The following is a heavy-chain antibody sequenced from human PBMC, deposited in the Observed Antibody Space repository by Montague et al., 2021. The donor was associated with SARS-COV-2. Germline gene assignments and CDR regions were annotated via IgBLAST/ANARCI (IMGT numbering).Heavy chain of an antibody. V-gene: IGHV4-31*03. D-gene: IGHD4-11*01. J-gene: IGHJ5*02. Sequence: TLSLTCTVSGGSISSGGYYCSCILPHPGKGLEWIGYIYYSGSTYYTPSLRSRVTISVDTSKNQFSLRLSSVAAADTAVYYCARVNTVRVYWFDHWGQGTLVTVSS. CDR2: IYYSGST. CDR3: ARVNTVRVYWFDH. CDR1: GGSISSGGYY.